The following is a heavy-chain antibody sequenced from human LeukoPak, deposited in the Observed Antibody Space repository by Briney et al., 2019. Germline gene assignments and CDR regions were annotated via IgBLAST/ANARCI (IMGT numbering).Heavy chain of an antibody. Sequence: ASVKVSCKASGGTLSSYAISWVRQAPGQGLEWMGRIIPILGIANYARKFQGRVTITADKSTSTAYMELSSLRSEDTAVYYCAREATYGSGTYPRPYYFDYWGQGTLVTVS. D-gene: IGHD3-10*01. CDR3: AREATYGSGTYPRPYYFDY. CDR2: IIPILGIA. V-gene: IGHV1-69*04. J-gene: IGHJ4*02. CDR1: GGTLSSYA.